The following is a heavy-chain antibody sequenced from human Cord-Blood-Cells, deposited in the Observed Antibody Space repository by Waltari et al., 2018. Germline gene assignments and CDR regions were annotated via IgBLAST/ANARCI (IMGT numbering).Heavy chain of an antibody. CDR2: NNAYNGNT. J-gene: IGHJ5*02. D-gene: IGHD2-15*01. CDR1: GYTFTSYG. CDR3: ARDRHCSGGSCYSAWFDP. Sequence: QVHLVQSGAEVKKPGASVKVSCKAYGYTFTSYGISWERQAPGQGFEGLGWMGLNNAYNGNTNDAQKLRGRVTMTTDTSTSTAYMELRSLRSDDTAVYYCARDRHCSGGSCYSAWFDPWGQGTLVTVSS. V-gene: IGHV1-18*01.